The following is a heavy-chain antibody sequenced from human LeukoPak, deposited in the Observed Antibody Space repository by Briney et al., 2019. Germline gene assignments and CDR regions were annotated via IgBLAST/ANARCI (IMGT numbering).Heavy chain of an antibody. D-gene: IGHD1-26*01. CDR2: VHLSGAS. J-gene: IGHJ4*02. Sequence: SATLSLTCAVSGGSILTTNWGSWVRQPPGKGLEWIGEVHLSGASNYNPSLQSRVNMSIDKSKNQLSLELTSVTAADTAIYYCTRESGAFSPFGFWGQGTLVTVSS. V-gene: IGHV4-4*02. CDR3: TRESGAFSPFGF. CDR1: GGSILTTNW.